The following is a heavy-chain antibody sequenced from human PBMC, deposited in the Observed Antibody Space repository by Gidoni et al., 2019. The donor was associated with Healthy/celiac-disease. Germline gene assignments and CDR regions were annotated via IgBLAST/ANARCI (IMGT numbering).Heavy chain of an antibody. CDR2: IIWNSGSI. V-gene: IGHV3-9*01. CDR3: AKGQEGGYNQGVGY. CDR1: GFTFADYA. Sequence: EVQLVESGGGSVQPGRSLRVSCAASGFTFADYAMHWVRQATGKGLEWVAGIIWNSGSIGYADSVKGRFTISRDNAKNSLYLQMNSLRAEDTALYYCAKGQEGGYNQGVGYWGQGTLVTVSS. J-gene: IGHJ4*02. D-gene: IGHD5-12*01.